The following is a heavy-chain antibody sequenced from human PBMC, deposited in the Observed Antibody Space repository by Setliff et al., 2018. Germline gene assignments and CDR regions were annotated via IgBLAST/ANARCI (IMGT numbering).Heavy chain of an antibody. V-gene: IGHV3-53*01. J-gene: IGHJ2*01. CDR3: ARGGVFGHFYFDL. CDR1: GFTVSGNN. D-gene: IGHD3-10*02. CDR2: IYTGGRT. Sequence: GGSLRLSCVGPGFTVSGNNMNWVRQAPGKGLEWVSAIYTGGRTDSADSVKGRFTISRDGSKNTLYLQMNNLRVEDTAVYYCARGGVFGHFYFDLWGRGTLVTVSS.